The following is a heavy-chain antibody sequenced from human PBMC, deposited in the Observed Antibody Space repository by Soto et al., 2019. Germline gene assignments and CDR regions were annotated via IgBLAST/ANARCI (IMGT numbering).Heavy chain of an antibody. CDR2: IFYSGST. CDR1: GVSLTSGTYY. V-gene: IGHV4-31*03. Sequence: SETLSLTCSVSGVSLTSGTYYWSWIRQHPGKGLEWIGYIFYSGSTDYNPSLKSRVNISVDTSKNQFSLKLSSATAADTAVYYCASTEDFFDYWGQGTLVTVSS. CDR3: ASTEDFFDY. J-gene: IGHJ4*02.